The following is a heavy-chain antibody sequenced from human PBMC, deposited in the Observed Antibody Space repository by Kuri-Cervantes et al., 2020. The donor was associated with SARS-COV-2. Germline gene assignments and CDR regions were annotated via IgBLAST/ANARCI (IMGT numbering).Heavy chain of an antibody. Sequence: GGSLRLSCAASGFTFSSYAMHWVRQAPGKGLEWVAVISYDGSNKYYADSVKGRFTISRDNSKNTLYLQMNSLRAEDTAVYYCARGLAVEYYFDYWGQGTLITVSS. CDR2: ISYDGSNK. CDR1: GFTFSSYA. CDR3: ARGLAVEYYFDY. J-gene: IGHJ4*02. D-gene: IGHD6-19*01. V-gene: IGHV3-30-3*01.